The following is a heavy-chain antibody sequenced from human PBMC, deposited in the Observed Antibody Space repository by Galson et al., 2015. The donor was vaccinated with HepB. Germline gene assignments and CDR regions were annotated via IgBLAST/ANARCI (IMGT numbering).Heavy chain of an antibody. V-gene: IGHV3-30-3*01. CDR2: ISNDGTNR. J-gene: IGHJ4*02. CDR3: AKGYCSSPSCQFDY. D-gene: IGHD2-2*01. Sequence: ALRLCCAGSGVSVGSSAMHWGRRAPGAGLEGVAGISNDGTNRYYADSVKGRFTNARDNSKNTLCLQMNSLRAEDMAVYYCAKGYCSSPSCQFDYWGQGTLVTVSS. CDR1: GVSVGSSA.